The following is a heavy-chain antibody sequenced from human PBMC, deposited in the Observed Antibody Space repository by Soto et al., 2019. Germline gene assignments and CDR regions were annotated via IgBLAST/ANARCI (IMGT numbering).Heavy chain of an antibody. J-gene: IGHJ4*02. Sequence: QVQLQESGPGLVKPSDTLSLTCTVSGGSVSSGRFYWSWIRQPPGKGLEWIGYIYYSGSTKYNPSLTSRVTISVDTSKNQFSLKLTSVTAADTAVYYCARSGSGSGWLGGQGTLVTVSS. CDR1: GGSVSSGRFY. V-gene: IGHV4-61*01. CDR2: IYYSGST. D-gene: IGHD6-19*01. CDR3: ARSGSGSGWL.